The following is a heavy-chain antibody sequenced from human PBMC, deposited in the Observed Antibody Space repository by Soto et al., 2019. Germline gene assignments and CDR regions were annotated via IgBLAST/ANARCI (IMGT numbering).Heavy chain of an antibody. J-gene: IGHJ4*02. CDR3: ASPQQWLGQRGDFDY. Sequence: EVQLVESGGGLVQPGGSLRLSCAASGFTFSSYWMSWVRQDPGKGLEWVANIRQDGSDKYYVDSVKGRFTISRDNSKNSLYLQMNSLRAEDTAIYYRASPQQWLGQRGDFDYWGQGTLVTVSS. D-gene: IGHD6-19*01. CDR1: GFTFSSYW. CDR2: IRQDGSDK. V-gene: IGHV3-7*05.